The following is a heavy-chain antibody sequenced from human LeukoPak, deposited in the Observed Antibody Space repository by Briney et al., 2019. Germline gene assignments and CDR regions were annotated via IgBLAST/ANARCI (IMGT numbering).Heavy chain of an antibody. CDR3: ARGPRASSGSSFDY. CDR1: GYTFTSYD. CDR2: MNPNSGNT. V-gene: IGHV1-8*03. D-gene: IGHD3-22*01. J-gene: IGHJ4*02. Sequence: GASVKVSCKASGYTFTSYDINWVRQATGQGLEWMGWMNPNSGNTGYAQKFQGRVTITRNTSISTAYMELSSLRSEDTAVYYCARGPRASSGSSFDYWGQGTLVTVSS.